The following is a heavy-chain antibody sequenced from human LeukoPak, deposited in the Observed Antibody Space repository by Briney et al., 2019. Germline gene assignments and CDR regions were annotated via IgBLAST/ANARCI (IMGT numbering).Heavy chain of an antibody. D-gene: IGHD2-21*01. CDR3: ASLIVVVDHGASFDY. CDR2: IYYSGST. Sequence: NSSETLSLTCTVSGGSISSSSYYWGWIRQPPGKGLEWIGSIYYSGSTYYNPSLKSRVTISVDTSKNQFSLKLSSVTVADTAVYYCASLIVVVDHGASFDYWGQGTLVTVSS. CDR1: GGSISSSSYY. V-gene: IGHV4-39*07. J-gene: IGHJ4*02.